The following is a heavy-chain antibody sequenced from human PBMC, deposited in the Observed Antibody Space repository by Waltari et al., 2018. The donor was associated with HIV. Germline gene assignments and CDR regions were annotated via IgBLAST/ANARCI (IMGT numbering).Heavy chain of an antibody. J-gene: IGHJ5*02. D-gene: IGHD1-26*01. CDR3: AREGWDYGGSWFDP. Sequence: EVQLVETGGGLIQPGGSLRLSCAASGFTVSSNYMSWVRQAPGKGLVCVSVIYSGGSTYYADSGKGRFTISGDNSKNTLYLQMNSLRAEDTAVYYCAREGWDYGGSWFDPWGQGTLVTVSS. V-gene: IGHV3-53*02. CDR1: GFTVSSNY. CDR2: IYSGGST.